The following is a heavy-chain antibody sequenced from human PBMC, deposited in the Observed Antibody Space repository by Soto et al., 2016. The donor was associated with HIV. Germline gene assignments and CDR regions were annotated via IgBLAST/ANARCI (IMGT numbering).Heavy chain of an antibody. CDR3: ARVMRIVGXITFDY. D-gene: IGHD1-26*01. V-gene: IGHV3-74*01. CDR2: INSDGSST. J-gene: IGHJ4*02. CDR1: GFTFSSYW. Sequence: EVQLVESGGGLVQPGGSLRLSCAASGFTFSSYWMHWVRQAPGKGLVWVSRINSDGSSTSYADSVKGRFTISRDNAKNTLYLQMNSLRAEDTAVYYCARVMRIVGXITFDYWGQGPWSPSPQ.